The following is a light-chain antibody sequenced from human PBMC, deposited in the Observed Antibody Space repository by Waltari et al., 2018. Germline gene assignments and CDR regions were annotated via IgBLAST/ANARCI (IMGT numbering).Light chain of an antibody. Sequence: QSVLTQPPSVSAAPGQKVTISCSGTGSNIGNNYVSWYQQFPGTAPKLLSYDNNKRPSGIPDRFSGSKSGTSATLVITGLQTGDEADYYCGTWDTSLSKVFGGGTKLTVL. V-gene: IGLV1-51*01. J-gene: IGLJ2*01. CDR1: GSNIGNNY. CDR3: GTWDTSLSKV. CDR2: DNN.